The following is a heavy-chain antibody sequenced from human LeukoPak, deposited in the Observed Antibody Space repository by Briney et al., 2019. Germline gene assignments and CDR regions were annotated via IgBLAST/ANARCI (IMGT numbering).Heavy chain of an antibody. CDR1: GFTFSSYA. CDR2: IKRDGSKI. J-gene: IGHJ4*02. D-gene: IGHD3-10*01. Sequence: GGSLRLSCAASGFTFSSYAMSWVRQAPGKGLEWVANIKRDGSKIYYVDSVKGRFTISRDNDKNSLYLQMNSLRAEDTAVYYCTRDSQGSGIYSVDYWGQGTLVTVSS. V-gene: IGHV3-7*05. CDR3: TRDSQGSGIYSVDY.